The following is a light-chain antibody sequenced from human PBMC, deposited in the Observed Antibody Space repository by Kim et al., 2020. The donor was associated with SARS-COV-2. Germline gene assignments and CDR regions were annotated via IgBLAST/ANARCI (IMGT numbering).Light chain of an antibody. CDR2: GAS. CDR3: QQYCRTPYT. Sequence: LSPGERATLSFRANQNVINNDLAWYQQKPGQPPRLLIYGASSRATGIPDRFSGSGSGTDFTLSISRLEPEDFAVYHCQQYCRTPYTFGQGTKLEI. V-gene: IGKV3-20*01. CDR1: QNVINND. J-gene: IGKJ2*01.